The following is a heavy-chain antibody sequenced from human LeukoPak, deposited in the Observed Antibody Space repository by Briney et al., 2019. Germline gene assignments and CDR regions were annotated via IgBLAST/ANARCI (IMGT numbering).Heavy chain of an antibody. CDR1: GFTFSSYS. Sequence: GSLRLSCAASGFTFSSYSMNWVRQAPGKGLEWVSSISSSSSYIYYADSVKRRFTISRDNAKNSLYLQMNSLRAEDTAVYYCARDIVGATKVGYWGQGTLVTVSS. D-gene: IGHD1-26*01. J-gene: IGHJ4*02. CDR2: ISSSSSYI. V-gene: IGHV3-21*01. CDR3: ARDIVGATKVGY.